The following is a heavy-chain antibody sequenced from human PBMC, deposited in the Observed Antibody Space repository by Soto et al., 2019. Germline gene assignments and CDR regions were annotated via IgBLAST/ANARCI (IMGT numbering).Heavy chain of an antibody. D-gene: IGHD3-9*01. V-gene: IGHV3-11*06. Sequence: GGSLRLSCAASGFTFSDYYMSWIRQAPGKGLEWVSYISSSSSYTNYADSVKGRFTISRDNTKNTLSLQLDSLRTEDSAVYYCARASGYDILTGYWLGYFDYWGRGTLVTVSA. CDR1: GFTFSDYY. CDR2: ISSSSSYT. CDR3: ARASGYDILTGYWLGYFDY. J-gene: IGHJ4*02.